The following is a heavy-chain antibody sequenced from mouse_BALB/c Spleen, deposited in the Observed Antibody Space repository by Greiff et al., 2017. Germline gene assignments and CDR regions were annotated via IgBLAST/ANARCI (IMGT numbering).Heavy chain of an antibody. D-gene: IGHD1-1*01. CDR1: GDSITSGY. CDR3: ARWGSSYGYAMDY. J-gene: IGHJ4*01. V-gene: IGHV3-8*02. CDR2: ISYSGST. Sequence: VQLKESGPSLVKPSQTLSLTCSVTGDSITSGYWNWIRKFPGNKLEYMGYISYSGSTYYNPSLKSRISITRDTSKNQYYLQLNSVTTEDTATYYCARWGSSYGYAMDYWGQGTSVTVSS.